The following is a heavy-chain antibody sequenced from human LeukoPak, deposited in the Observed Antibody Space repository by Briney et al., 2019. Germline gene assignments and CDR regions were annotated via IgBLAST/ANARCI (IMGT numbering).Heavy chain of an antibody. J-gene: IGHJ3*02. V-gene: IGHV4-61*02. CDR1: GGSISSGSYY. Sequence: SQTLSLTCTVSGGSISSGSYYWSWIRQPAGKGLEWIGRIYTSGSTNYNPSLKSRVTISVDTSKNQFSLKLSSVTAADTAVYYCARSSGYYYDSSGPGAFDIWGRGTMVTVS. CDR2: IYTSGST. CDR3: ARSSGYYYDSSGPGAFDI. D-gene: IGHD3-22*01.